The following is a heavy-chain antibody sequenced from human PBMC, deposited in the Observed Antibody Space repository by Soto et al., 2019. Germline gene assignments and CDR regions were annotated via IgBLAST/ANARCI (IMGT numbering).Heavy chain of an antibody. CDR2: IVSRSDGGAI. V-gene: IGHV3-15*04. J-gene: IGHJ3*01. Sequence: EVQLVESGGGFVKPGGSLRLSCAASGFTFTSAWMSWVRQAPGKGLEWVPRIVSRSDGGAIDYAAPVRGRFTISRDDSKNTLYLQMNSLKVEDTGIYFCTTATKLNAGGQVSGAFDVWGQGTMVTASS. CDR1: GFTFTSAW. CDR3: TTATKLNAGGQVSGAFDV. D-gene: IGHD6-25*01.